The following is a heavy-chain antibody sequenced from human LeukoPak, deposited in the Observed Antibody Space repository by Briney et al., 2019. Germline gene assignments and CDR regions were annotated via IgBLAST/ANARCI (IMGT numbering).Heavy chain of an antibody. CDR1: GGSISSYY. J-gene: IGHJ6*03. D-gene: IGHD3-10*01. CDR2: IYYSGST. V-gene: IGHV4-59*12. CDR3: ARENLGDYSGSGSYMDV. Sequence: PSETLSLTCTVSGGSISSYYWSWIRQPPGKGLEWIGYIYYSGSTNYNPSLKSRVTISVDTSKNHFSLKLSSVTAADTAVYYCARENLGDYSGSGSYMDVWGKGTTVTISS.